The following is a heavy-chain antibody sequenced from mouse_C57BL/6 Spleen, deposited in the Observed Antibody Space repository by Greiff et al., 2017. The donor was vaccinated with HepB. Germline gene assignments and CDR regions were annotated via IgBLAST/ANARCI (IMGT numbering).Heavy chain of an antibody. CDR1: GYTFTSYW. V-gene: IGHV1-61*01. CDR3: ARAYGSSSDY. Sequence: QVQLQQSGAELVRPGSSVKLSCKASGYTFTSYWMDWVKQRPGQGLEWIGNIYPSDSETHYNQKFKDKATLTVDKSSSTAYMQLSSLTSEDSAVYYCARAYGSSSDYWGQGTTLTVSS. CDR2: IYPSDSET. J-gene: IGHJ2*01. D-gene: IGHD1-1*01.